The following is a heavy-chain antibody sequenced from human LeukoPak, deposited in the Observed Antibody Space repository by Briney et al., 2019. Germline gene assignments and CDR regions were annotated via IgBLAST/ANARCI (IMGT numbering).Heavy chain of an antibody. J-gene: IGHJ4*02. CDR3: ATGDPYQLLED. D-gene: IGHD2-2*01. V-gene: IGHV1-24*01. CDR1: GYTLTELS. Sequence: ASVKVSCKVSGYTLTELSLHWVRQAPGKGPEWMGNFDPGDGETIYAQKFQGRVTMTEETSTDTAYMELSSLRSEDTAMYYCATGDPYQLLEDWGQGTLVSVSS. CDR2: FDPGDGET.